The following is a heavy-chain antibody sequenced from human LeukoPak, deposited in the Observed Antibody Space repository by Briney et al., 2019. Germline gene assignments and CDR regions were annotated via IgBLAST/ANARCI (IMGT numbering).Heavy chain of an antibody. J-gene: IGHJ4*02. Sequence: PGGSLRLSCAASGFTFSSYGMSWVRQAPGKGLEWVSSISSSGGNTYYADSVKGRFTISRDNSKNTLYLQMNSLRAEDTAVYYCARERNPYDSSGYYYHFPYYFDYWGQGTLVTVSS. D-gene: IGHD3-22*01. CDR1: GFTFSSYG. V-gene: IGHV3-23*01. CDR3: ARERNPYDSSGYYYHFPYYFDY. CDR2: ISSSGGNT.